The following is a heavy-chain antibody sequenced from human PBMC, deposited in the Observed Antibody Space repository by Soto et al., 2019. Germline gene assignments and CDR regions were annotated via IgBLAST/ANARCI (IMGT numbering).Heavy chain of an antibody. Sequence: PSETLSLTFTVSGGSISSGGYYWSWIRQHPGKGLEWIGYIYYSGSTYYNPSLKSRVTISVDTSKNQFSLKLSSVTAADTAVYYCARGPYCSGGSCYQNFDYWGQGTLVTSPQ. CDR1: GGSISSGGYY. CDR3: ARGPYCSGGSCYQNFDY. D-gene: IGHD2-15*01. J-gene: IGHJ4*02. CDR2: IYYSGST. V-gene: IGHV4-31*03.